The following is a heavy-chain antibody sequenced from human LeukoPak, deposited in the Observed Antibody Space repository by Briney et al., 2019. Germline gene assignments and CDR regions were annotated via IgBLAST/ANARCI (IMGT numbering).Heavy chain of an antibody. CDR1: GFTVSSNS. CDR2: ISASGRST. D-gene: IGHD3-10*01. Sequence: GGSLRLSCTVSGFTVSSNSMSWVRQAPGKGLEWVSGISASGRSTYYADSVKGRFTISRDNSKNTLYLQMNSLRAEDTAVYNCVRGWRNFDYWGQGTLVTVSS. J-gene: IGHJ4*02. CDR3: VRGWRNFDY. V-gene: IGHV3-23*01.